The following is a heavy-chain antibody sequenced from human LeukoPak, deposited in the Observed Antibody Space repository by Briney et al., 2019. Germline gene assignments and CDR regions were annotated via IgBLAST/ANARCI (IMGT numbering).Heavy chain of an antibody. D-gene: IGHD3-9*01. CDR3: ARVRVLRYFDWLAPFDY. CDR2: IIPIFGTA. V-gene: IGHV1-69*05. CDR1: GGTFSSYA. Sequence: ASVKVSCKASGGTFSSYAISWVRQAPGQGLEWMGGIIPIFGTANYAQKFQGRVTITTDESTSTAYMELSSLRSEDTAVYYCARVRVLRYFDWLAPFDYWGQGTLVTVSS. J-gene: IGHJ4*02.